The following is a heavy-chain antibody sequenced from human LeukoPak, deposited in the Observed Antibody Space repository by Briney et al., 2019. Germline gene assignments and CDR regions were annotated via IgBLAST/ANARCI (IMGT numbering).Heavy chain of an antibody. Sequence: GASVKVSCKASGGTFSSYGISWVRQAPGQGLEWMGWISAYNGNTNYAQKLQGRVTMTTDTSTSTAYMELRSLRSDDTAVYYCARGRWGIAAAGSDYWGQGTLVTVSS. CDR3: ARGRWGIAAAGSDY. CDR2: ISAYNGNT. J-gene: IGHJ4*02. CDR1: GGTFSSYG. D-gene: IGHD6-13*01. V-gene: IGHV1-18*01.